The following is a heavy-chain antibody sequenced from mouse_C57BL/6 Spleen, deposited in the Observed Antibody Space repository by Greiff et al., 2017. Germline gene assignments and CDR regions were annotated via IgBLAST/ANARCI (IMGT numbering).Heavy chain of an antibody. J-gene: IGHJ4*01. D-gene: IGHD2-1*01. CDR1: GYTFTDYN. CDR3: ASRRIYYGHAMDY. Sequence: EVKLVESGPELVKPGASVKIPCKASGYTFTDYNMDWVKQSHGKSLEWIGDINPNNGGTIYNQKFKGKATLTVDKSSSTAYMELRSLTSEDTAVYYCASRRIYYGHAMDYWGQGTSVTVSS. CDR2: INPNNGGT. V-gene: IGHV1-18*01.